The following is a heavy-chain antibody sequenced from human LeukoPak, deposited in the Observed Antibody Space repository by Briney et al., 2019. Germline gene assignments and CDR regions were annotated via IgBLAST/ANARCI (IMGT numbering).Heavy chain of an antibody. CDR2: IYTSGST. CDR3: ARGGYSGSYRYPRFDP. CDR1: GGSISSDTYY. J-gene: IGHJ5*02. V-gene: IGHV4-61*02. D-gene: IGHD1-26*01. Sequence: PSQTLSLICIISGGSISSDTYYWNWIRQPAGKGLEWIGRIYTSGSTNYNPSLKSRVTISVDTSKNQFSLKLSSVTAADTAVYYCARGGYSGSYRYPRFDPWGQGTLVTVSS.